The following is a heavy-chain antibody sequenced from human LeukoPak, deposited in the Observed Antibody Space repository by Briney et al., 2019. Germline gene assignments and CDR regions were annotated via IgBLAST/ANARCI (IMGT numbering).Heavy chain of an antibody. J-gene: IGHJ3*02. CDR1: GDSISSCY. CDR2: IYYSGST. Sequence: SETLSLTCTVSGDSISSCYGSWIRQPPGKGLEWIGYIYYSGSTNYNPSPKSRVTISVDTSKNQFSLKLSSVTAADTAVYYCARGSILTGYYHSDAFDIWGQGTMVTVSS. V-gene: IGHV4-59*01. CDR3: ARGSILTGYYHSDAFDI. D-gene: IGHD3-9*01.